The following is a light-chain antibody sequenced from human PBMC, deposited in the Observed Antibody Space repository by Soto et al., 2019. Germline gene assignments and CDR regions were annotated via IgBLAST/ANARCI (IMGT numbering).Light chain of an antibody. CDR2: S. CDR3: LNYNSVPLT. J-gene: IGKJ4*01. CDR1: QGISNY. Sequence: DIQMTQSPSSLSASVGDRVTITCRASQGISNYLAWYQQKPGKVPKLLISSTLQSGVPSRFSGSGSGTDFTLTISSLQPDDVETYYCLNYNSVPLTFGGGTKVEIK. V-gene: IGKV1-27*01.